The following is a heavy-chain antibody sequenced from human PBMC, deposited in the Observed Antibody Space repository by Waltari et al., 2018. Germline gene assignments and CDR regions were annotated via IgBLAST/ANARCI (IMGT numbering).Heavy chain of an antibody. J-gene: IGHJ6*02. D-gene: IGHD6-13*01. V-gene: IGHV3-33*01. CDR1: GFSFSNYG. CDR3: ARQIVAAGYSYYYGMAV. CDR2: IWYDASKI. Sequence: QVQLVESGGGVVQPGRSLRLSCAASGFSFSNYGMHWVRQAPGKGLEWVAIIWYDASKIYYADSVKGRFTISRDNSKNTLYLQMNSLRAEDTAVYYCARQIVAAGYSYYYGMAVWGQGTTVTVSS.